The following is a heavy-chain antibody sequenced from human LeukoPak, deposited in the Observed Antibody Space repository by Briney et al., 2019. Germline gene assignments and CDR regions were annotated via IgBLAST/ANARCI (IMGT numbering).Heavy chain of an antibody. D-gene: IGHD5-12*01. CDR3: EREVDLKDAFDI. CDR1: GGSISSYY. CDR2: IYYSGST. V-gene: IGHV4-59*01. J-gene: IGHJ3*02. Sequence: PSETLSLTCTVSGGSISSYYWSWIRQPPGKGLEWIGYIYYSGSTNYNPSLKSRVAISVDTSKNQFSLKLSSVTAADTAVYYCEREVDLKDAFDIWGQGTMVTVSS.